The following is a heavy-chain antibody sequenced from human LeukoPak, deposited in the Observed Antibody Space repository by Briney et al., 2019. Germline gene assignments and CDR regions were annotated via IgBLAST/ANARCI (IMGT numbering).Heavy chain of an antibody. CDR1: GDSISSYY. CDR2: VHYSGST. J-gene: IGHJ4*02. CDR3: ARHSSLQGYYFDY. D-gene: IGHD6-6*01. Sequence: PSETLSLTCTVSGDSISSYYWSWIRQPPGKGLEWIGYVHYSGSTNYHPSLKSRVTISVDTSRNQFSLKLSSVTAADTAVYYCARHSSLQGYYFDYWGQGTLVTVSS. V-gene: IGHV4-59*08.